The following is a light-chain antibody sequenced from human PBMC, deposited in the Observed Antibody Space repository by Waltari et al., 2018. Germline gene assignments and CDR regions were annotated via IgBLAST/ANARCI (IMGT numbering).Light chain of an antibody. CDR1: TANIRSNT. V-gene: IGLV1-44*01. CDR2: AHS. CDR3: AAWDDGLNGWV. Sequence: QSVLTQPPSASGTLGQRLTIPGSGSTANIRSNTGNRYQQIPGTAPKLPIYAHSQRPSGVPDRFSGSKSGTSGFLAISGLQSEDEADYYCAAWDDGLNGWVFGGRTRVSVL. J-gene: IGLJ3*02.